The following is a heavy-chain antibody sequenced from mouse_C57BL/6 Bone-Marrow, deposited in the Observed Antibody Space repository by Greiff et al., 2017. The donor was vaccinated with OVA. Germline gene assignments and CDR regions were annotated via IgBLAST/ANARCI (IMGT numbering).Heavy chain of an antibody. V-gene: IGHV1-55*01. J-gene: IGHJ3*01. CDR1: GYTFTSYW. D-gene: IGHD2-4*01. CDR2: IYPGSGST. CDR3: ARPYDYDGGY. Sequence: VKLQESGAELVKPGASVKMSCKASGYTFTSYWITWVKQRPGQGLEWIGDIYPGSGSTNYNEKFKSKATLTVDTSSSTAYMQLSSLTSEDSAVYYCARPYDYDGGYWGQGTLVTVSA.